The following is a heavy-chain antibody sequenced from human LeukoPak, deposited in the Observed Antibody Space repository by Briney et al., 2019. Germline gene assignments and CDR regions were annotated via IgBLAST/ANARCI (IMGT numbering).Heavy chain of an antibody. V-gene: IGHV3-74*01. J-gene: IGHJ5*02. Sequence: GGSLRLSCVVSGFTFSSYWMHWVRQAPGKGLVWVSRINSDGSSTSYADSVKGRFTISRDNAKNTLYLQMNSLRAEDTAVYYCVRERNDYANWFDPWGQGTLVIVSS. CDR3: VRERNDYANWFDP. CDR2: INSDGSST. D-gene: IGHD4-17*01. CDR1: GFTFSSYW.